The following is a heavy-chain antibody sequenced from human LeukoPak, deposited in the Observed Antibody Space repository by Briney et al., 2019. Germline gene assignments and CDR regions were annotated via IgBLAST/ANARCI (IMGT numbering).Heavy chain of an antibody. V-gene: IGHV3-33*08. D-gene: IGHD5-12*01. CDR3: ARAADIVATVPGN. J-gene: IGHJ4*02. Sequence: GSLRLSCAASGFAFSNYGMHWVRQAPGKGLEWVAVIWYDGSNKYYADSVKGRFTISRDNSKNTLYLQMNSLRAEDTAVYYCARAADIVATVPGNWGQGTLVTVSS. CDR1: GFAFSNYG. CDR2: IWYDGSNK.